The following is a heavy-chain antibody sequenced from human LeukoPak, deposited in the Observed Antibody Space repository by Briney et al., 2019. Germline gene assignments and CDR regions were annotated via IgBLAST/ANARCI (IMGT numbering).Heavy chain of an antibody. V-gene: IGHV3-23*01. CDR3: ARSAVGTSCCTAVDY. J-gene: IGHJ4*02. CDR1: GFTFSTYA. Sequence: GWSLRLSCAASGFTFSTYAMTWVRQAPGKGLEWVSGISTSGDRTYYADSVKGRLTISRDNSKNTLYLQMNSLRAEDTAEYYCARSAVGTSCCTAVDYWGQRTLVTVSS. CDR2: ISTSGDRT. D-gene: IGHD1-26*01.